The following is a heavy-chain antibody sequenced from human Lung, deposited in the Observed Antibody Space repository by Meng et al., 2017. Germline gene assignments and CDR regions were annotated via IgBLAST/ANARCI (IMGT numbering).Heavy chain of an antibody. V-gene: IGHV3-74*03. CDR2: IRGDGGSI. J-gene: IGHJ4*02. CDR3: ARESGYFEY. CDR1: GFTFRSYW. Sequence: VQLVESGGGLVQPGGSLRLSCAASGFTFRSYWMHWVRQAPGKGLVWVSRIRGDGGSIVYAGSVKGRFTISRDNAKNTLFLQMNSLRAEDTAVYYCARESGYFEYWGQGILVTVSS.